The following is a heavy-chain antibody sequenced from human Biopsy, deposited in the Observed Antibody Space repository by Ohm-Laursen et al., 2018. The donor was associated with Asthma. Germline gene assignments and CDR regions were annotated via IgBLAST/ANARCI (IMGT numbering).Heavy chain of an antibody. Sequence: SETLSLTCGVYRGSLRVSVWSWIRPPPGKGLEWIGESNQGGSPTFNPSLKSRVTISRDTSKNQLSLKLRSVTAADTAVYYCASGPEWYGLDVWGQGTTVTVSS. J-gene: IGHJ6*02. D-gene: IGHD3-3*01. V-gene: IGHV4-34*01. CDR3: ASGPEWYGLDV. CDR2: SNQGGSP. CDR1: RGSLRVSV.